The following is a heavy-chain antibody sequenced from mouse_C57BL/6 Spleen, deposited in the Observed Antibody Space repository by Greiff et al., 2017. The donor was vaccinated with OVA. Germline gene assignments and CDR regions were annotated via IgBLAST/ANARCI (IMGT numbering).Heavy chain of an antibody. CDR3: ARDQTNDYVSFDY. CDR2: ISDGGSYT. CDR1: GFTFSSYA. V-gene: IGHV5-4*01. J-gene: IGHJ2*01. Sequence: EVMLVESGGGLVKPGGSLKLSCAASGFTFSSYAMSWVRQTPEKRLEWVATISDGGSYTYYPDNVKGRFTISRDNAKNNLYLQMSHLKSEDTAMYYCARDQTNDYVSFDYWGQGTTLTVSS. D-gene: IGHD2-4*01.